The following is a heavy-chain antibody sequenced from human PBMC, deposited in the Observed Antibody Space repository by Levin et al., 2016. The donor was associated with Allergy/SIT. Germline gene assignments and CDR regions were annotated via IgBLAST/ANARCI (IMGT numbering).Heavy chain of an antibody. CDR1: GFSFSSYA. Sequence: GESLKISCSASGFSFSSYALHWVRQAPGKGLDWVATISYDGSHRDFGDSVKGRFTISRDNSENTVYLQMNSLRAEDTAVYYCAKGVQMAWNELDYWGQGTLVTVSS. V-gene: IGHV3-30*04. D-gene: IGHD1-1*01. J-gene: IGHJ4*02. CDR2: ISYDGSHR. CDR3: AKGVQMAWNELDY.